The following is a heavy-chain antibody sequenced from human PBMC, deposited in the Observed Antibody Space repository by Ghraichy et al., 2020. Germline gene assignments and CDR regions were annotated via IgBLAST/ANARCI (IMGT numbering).Heavy chain of an antibody. J-gene: IGHJ5*02. CDR3: ARDQSACSDNWCYVSVYKTNWFDP. V-gene: IGHV1-18*01. D-gene: IGHD2-15*01. CDR1: GYTFNTYY. Sequence: ASVKVSCKASGYTFNTYYINWVRQAPGQGLEWMGWISAYNGNTNYAQNLQGRVTMTTDTSTSTAYMELRSLRSDDTAVYYCARDQSACSDNWCYVSVYKTNWFDPWGQGTLVTVSS. CDR2: ISAYNGNT.